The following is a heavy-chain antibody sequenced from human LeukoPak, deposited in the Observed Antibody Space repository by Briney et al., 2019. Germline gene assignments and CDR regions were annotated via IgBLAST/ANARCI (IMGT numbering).Heavy chain of an antibody. D-gene: IGHD6-25*01. CDR3: ARDRAAFDS. CDR2: ITGRGGNT. J-gene: IGHJ4*02. V-gene: IGHV3-23*01. Sequence: GGSLRLSCAASGFTFSSFPMSWVRQAPGKGLQWVSGITGRGGNTYYADSVGGRFTISRDNSKNTLSLQMDSLRAEDTAIYYCARDRAAFDSWGQGTLVTVSS. CDR1: GFTFSSFP.